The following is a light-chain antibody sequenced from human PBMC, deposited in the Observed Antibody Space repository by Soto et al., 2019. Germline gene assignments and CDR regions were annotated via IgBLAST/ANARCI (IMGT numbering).Light chain of an antibody. CDR2: GAS. V-gene: IGKV3-15*01. Sequence: EIVLTQSPATLSVSPGERAILSCRASQSVSSNLAWYQQKPGQAPRLLISGASARATGSPARFSGSGSGTEFTLTISSLQSEDFAVYYCQHYNNWPYTFGQGTNLEIK. CDR1: QSVSSN. J-gene: IGKJ2*01. CDR3: QHYNNWPYT.